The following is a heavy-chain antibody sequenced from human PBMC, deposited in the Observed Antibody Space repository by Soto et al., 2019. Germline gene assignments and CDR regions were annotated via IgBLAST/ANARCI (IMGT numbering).Heavy chain of an antibody. CDR3: ARVPNVWSGKGDNWFDP. CDR2: IIPIFGTA. Sequence: QVQLVQSGAEVKQPGSSVKVSCKASGVTFSSYAISWVRQAPGQGLEWMGGIIPIFGTANYAQKVQGRVTITGDKSTSTAYMEQSSLRSEDTAVYYCARVPNVWSGKGDNWFDPWGQGTLVTVPS. V-gene: IGHV1-69*06. J-gene: IGHJ5*02. D-gene: IGHD3-3*01. CDR1: GVTFSSYA.